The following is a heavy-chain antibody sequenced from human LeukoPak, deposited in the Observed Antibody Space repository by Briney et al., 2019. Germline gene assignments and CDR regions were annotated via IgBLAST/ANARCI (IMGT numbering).Heavy chain of an antibody. J-gene: IGHJ3*02. V-gene: IGHV3-74*01. CDR3: ARAGDHGSGSCAFDM. Sequence: PGGSLRLSCAASGFTFSSDSMNWVRQAPGKGLVWVSRIRSDGSTTYADSVKGRFTISRDNAKNTLYLQMNSLRAEDTAVYYCARAGDHGSGSCAFDMWGQGTMVTVSS. CDR1: GFTFSSDS. D-gene: IGHD3-10*01. CDR2: IRSDGST.